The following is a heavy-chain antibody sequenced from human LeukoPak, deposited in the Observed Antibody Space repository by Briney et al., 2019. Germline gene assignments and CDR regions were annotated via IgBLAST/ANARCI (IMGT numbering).Heavy chain of an antibody. Sequence: SETLSLTCTVSGGSISSGSYYWSWIRQPPGKGLEWIGSISYSGSTSYTPSLKSRVTISVDTSKNQFSLKMSSVTAADTAVYFCVRDLEHFDIDYWGQGALVTVSS. V-gene: IGHV4-39*07. CDR3: VRDLEHFDIDY. J-gene: IGHJ4*02. CDR2: ISYSGST. CDR1: GGSISSGSYY. D-gene: IGHD1/OR15-1a*01.